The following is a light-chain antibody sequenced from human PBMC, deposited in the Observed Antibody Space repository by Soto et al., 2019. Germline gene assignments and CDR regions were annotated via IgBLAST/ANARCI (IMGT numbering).Light chain of an antibody. Sequence: EIVMTQSPATLSVSPGEGATLSCKASQNVYNNLAWYQQRPGQPPRLLIYDASTRATGISARFSGSGYGTEFTLTISSLQSEDFAVYLCQQFRNWTLTFGGGTKVEIK. CDR1: QNVYNN. CDR3: QQFRNWTLT. CDR2: DAS. J-gene: IGKJ4*01. V-gene: IGKV3-15*01.